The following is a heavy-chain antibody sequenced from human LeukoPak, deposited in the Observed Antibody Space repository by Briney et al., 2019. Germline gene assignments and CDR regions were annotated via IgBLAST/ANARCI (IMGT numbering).Heavy chain of an antibody. CDR2: IIPILGIA. CDR3: ARLNYYDSSGYTKFWY. J-gene: IGHJ4*02. Sequence: SVKVSCKASGGTFSSYAISWVRQAPGQGLEWMGRIIPILGIANYAQKFQGRVTITADKSTSTAYMELSSLRSEDTAVYYCARLNYYDSSGYTKFWYWGQGTLVTVSS. D-gene: IGHD3-22*01. CDR1: GGTFSSYA. V-gene: IGHV1-69*04.